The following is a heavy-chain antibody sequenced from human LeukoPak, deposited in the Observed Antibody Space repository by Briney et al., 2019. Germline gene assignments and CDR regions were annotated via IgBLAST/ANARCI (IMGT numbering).Heavy chain of an antibody. Sequence: KPSETLSLTCTVSGGSISSSSYYWGWIRQPPGKGLEWIGSIYYSGSTYYNPSLKSRVTISVDTSKNQFSLKLSSVTAADTAVYCCARHVFHRYSSVFDPWGQGTLVTVSS. D-gene: IGHD4-11*01. CDR2: IYYSGST. CDR3: ARHVFHRYSSVFDP. J-gene: IGHJ5*02. V-gene: IGHV4-39*01. CDR1: GGSISSSSYY.